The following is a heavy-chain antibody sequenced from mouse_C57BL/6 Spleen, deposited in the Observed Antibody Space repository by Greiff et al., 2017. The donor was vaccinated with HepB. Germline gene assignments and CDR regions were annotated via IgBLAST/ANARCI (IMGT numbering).Heavy chain of an antibody. Sequence: VQLQQSGPELVKPGASVKISCKASGYSFTGYYMNWVKQSPEKSLELIGEINPSTGGTTYNQKFKAKATLTVDKSSSTAYMQLKSLTSEDSAVYYCARMGDGSREEFDYWGQGTTLTVSS. V-gene: IGHV1-42*01. D-gene: IGHD1-1*01. CDR2: INPSTGGT. CDR1: GYSFTGYY. CDR3: ARMGDGSREEFDY. J-gene: IGHJ2*01.